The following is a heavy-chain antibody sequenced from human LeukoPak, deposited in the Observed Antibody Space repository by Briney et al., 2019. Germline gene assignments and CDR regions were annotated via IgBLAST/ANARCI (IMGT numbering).Heavy chain of an antibody. CDR3: AREAPGGSGWTYFDY. J-gene: IGHJ4*02. CDR2: IYASGSA. D-gene: IGHD6-19*01. CDR1: GGSISSYY. V-gene: IGHV4-59*01. Sequence: PSETLSLTCTVSGGSISSYYWSWIRQPPGKGLEWIGYIYASGSANYHPSLKSRVTISLDTSENHVSLRLTSVTAEDTAVYYCAREAPGGSGWTYFDYWGQGSLVTVSS.